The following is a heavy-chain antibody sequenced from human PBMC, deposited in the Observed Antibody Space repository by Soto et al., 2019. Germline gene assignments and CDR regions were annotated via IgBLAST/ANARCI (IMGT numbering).Heavy chain of an antibody. J-gene: IGHJ4*02. D-gene: IGHD3-22*01. CDR2: IYWDDDK. CDR1: GFSLSTSGVG. CDR3: AHRRRYYDSSGYYYLDY. Sequence: QITLKESGPTLVKPTQTLTLTCTFSGFSLSTSGVGVGWIRQPPGKALEWLALIYWDDDKRYSPSLKSRLTITKDTPKNQVVLTMTNMDPVDTATYYCAHRRRYYDSSGYYYLDYWGQGTLVTVSS. V-gene: IGHV2-5*02.